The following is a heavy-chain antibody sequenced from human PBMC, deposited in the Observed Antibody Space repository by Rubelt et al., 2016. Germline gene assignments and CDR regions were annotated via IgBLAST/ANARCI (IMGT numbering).Heavy chain of an antibody. CDR1: GGSITISTYY. V-gene: IGHV4-39*07. D-gene: IGHD3-9*01. J-gene: IGHJ3*02. CDR3: ARIGGSTIPLSAFDI. Sequence: QLQLQESGPGLVKPSETLSLTCTVSGGSITISTYYWGWVRQSPGKGLEWIGGLYYSGSTYFNPSLRSRFTISPDTSKNQFSLKLNAGTAADTAVYYCARIGGSTIPLSAFDIWGQGTMVTVSS. CDR2: LYYSGST.